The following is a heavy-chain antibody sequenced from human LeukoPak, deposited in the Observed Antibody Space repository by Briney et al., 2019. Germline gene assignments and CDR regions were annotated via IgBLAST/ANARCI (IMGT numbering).Heavy chain of an antibody. CDR3: ARLGGNYHYFDY. CDR1: GYNFATYW. Sequence: GESLKISCKVSGYNFATYWIGWVRQMPGKDLEWMGIIYPGDSDTRYSPSFQGQVTISADKSISTAYLQWSSLKASDTAMYYCARLGGNYHYFDYWGQGTLVTVSS. J-gene: IGHJ4*02. V-gene: IGHV5-51*01. CDR2: IYPGDSDT. D-gene: IGHD4-23*01.